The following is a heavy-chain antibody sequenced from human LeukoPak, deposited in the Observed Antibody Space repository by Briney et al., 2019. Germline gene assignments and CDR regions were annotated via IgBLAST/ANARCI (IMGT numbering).Heavy chain of an antibody. J-gene: IGHJ4*02. CDR2: IYPGDSDT. D-gene: IGHD5-12*01. CDR1: GYSFTSYW. CDR3: ATPSRYGGSYHFDY. Sequence: GASLQISCKGSGYSFTSYWIGWVRQMPGKGLEWMGIIYPGDSDTRYSPSFQGQVTISADKSISTAYLQWSSLKASDTAVYYCATPSRYGGSYHFDYWGQGTLVTVSS. V-gene: IGHV5-51*01.